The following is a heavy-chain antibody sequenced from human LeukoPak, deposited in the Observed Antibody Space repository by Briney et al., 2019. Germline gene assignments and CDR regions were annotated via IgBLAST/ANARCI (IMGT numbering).Heavy chain of an antibody. CDR2: ISSSSTYI. CDR1: GFTFSSYS. V-gene: IGHV3-21*01. Sequence: GGSLRLSCAASGFTFSSYSMNWVRQAPGKGLEWVSSISSSSTYIYYADSVKGRFTISRDNAKNSLYLQMNSLRAEDTAVYYCARGPYDFWSGYQDYWGQGTLVTVSS. CDR3: ARGPYDFWSGYQDY. D-gene: IGHD3-3*01. J-gene: IGHJ4*02.